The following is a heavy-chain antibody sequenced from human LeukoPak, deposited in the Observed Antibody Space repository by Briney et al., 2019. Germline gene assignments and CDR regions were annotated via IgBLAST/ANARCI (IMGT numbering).Heavy chain of an antibody. CDR2: IYYSGST. J-gene: IGHJ6*02. CDR1: GGSISSYY. CDR3: ARDLITVAGTDYGMDV. D-gene: IGHD6-19*01. Sequence: SETLSLTCTVSGGSISSYYWSWIRQPPGKGLEWIGYIYYSGSTNYNPSPKSRVTISVDTSKNQFSLKLSSVTAADTAVYYCARDLITVAGTDYGMDVWGQGTTVTVSS. V-gene: IGHV4-59*01.